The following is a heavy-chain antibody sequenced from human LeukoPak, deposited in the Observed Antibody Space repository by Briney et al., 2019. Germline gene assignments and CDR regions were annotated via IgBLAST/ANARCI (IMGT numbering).Heavy chain of an antibody. Sequence: PSETLSLTCTVSGGSISSGDYYWSWIRQPPGKGLEWIGYIYYSGSTYYNPSLKSRVTISVDTSKNQFSLKLSSVTAAATAVYYWAREPYGDSAFGFDYWGQGTLVTVSS. D-gene: IGHD4-17*01. V-gene: IGHV4-30-4*08. CDR2: IYYSGST. J-gene: IGHJ4*02. CDR3: AREPYGDSAFGFDY. CDR1: GGSISSGDYY.